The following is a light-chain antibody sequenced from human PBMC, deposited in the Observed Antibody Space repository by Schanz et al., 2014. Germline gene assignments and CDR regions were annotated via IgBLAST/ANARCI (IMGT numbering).Light chain of an antibody. CDR2: AAS. Sequence: DIQMTQSPSSLSASVRDRVTITCRARQTINTYLNWYQQKPGRAPKLLIYAASSLQSGVPSRFSGSGSGTEFTLTISSLQPDDFATYYCQQYSSYWAFGQGTKVEIK. CDR3: QQYSSYWA. CDR1: QTINTY. V-gene: IGKV1-5*01. J-gene: IGKJ1*01.